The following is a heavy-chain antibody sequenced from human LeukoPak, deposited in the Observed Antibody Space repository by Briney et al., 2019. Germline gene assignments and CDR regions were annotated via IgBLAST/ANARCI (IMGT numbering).Heavy chain of an antibody. CDR2: ISSHARTT. CDR1: GFIFSSYE. Sequence: GGSLRLSCAASGFIFSSYEMNWVRQAPGKGLEWVSYISSHARTTYNADSVKGRFTISRDNAKNSLYLQMDSLRAEDTAVYYRARVAPRIFYFDYWGQGTLVTVSS. CDR3: ARVAPRIFYFDY. J-gene: IGHJ4*02. D-gene: IGHD3-3*02. V-gene: IGHV3-48*03.